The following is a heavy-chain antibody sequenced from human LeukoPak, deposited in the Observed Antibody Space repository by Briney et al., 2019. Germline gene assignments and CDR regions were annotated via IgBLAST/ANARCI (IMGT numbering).Heavy chain of an antibody. CDR3: ARVGRSRGSLPNSYYYMDV. V-gene: IGHV1-69*05. CDR2: TNPMFGSA. CDR1: RDTFDSYS. D-gene: IGHD2-15*01. J-gene: IGHJ6*03. Sequence: SVKVSCKASRDTFDSYSISWLRQAPGQGLEWMGGTNPMFGSANYAQKFQGRVTITTDQTTTTAYMELSSLSSEDTAVYYRARVGRSRGSLPNSYYYMDVWGKGTTVTVSS.